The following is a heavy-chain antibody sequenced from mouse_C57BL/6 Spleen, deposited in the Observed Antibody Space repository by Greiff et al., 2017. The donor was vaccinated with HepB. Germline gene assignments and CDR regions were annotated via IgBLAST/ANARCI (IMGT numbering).Heavy chain of an antibody. J-gene: IGHJ1*03. V-gene: IGHV5-17*01. D-gene: IGHD4-1*01. CDR1: GFTFSDYG. CDR3: ASGRTGTDWYFDV. CDR2: ISSGSSTI. Sequence: EVMLVESGGGLVKPGGSLKLSCAASGFTFSDYGMHWVRQAPEKGLEWVAYISSGSSTIYYADTVKGRFTISRDNAKNTLFLQMTSLRSEDTAMYYCASGRTGTDWYFDVWGTGTTVTVSS.